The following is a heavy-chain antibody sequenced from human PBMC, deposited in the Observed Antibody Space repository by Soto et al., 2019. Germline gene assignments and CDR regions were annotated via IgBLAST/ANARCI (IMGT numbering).Heavy chain of an antibody. J-gene: IGHJ4*02. Sequence: QVQLQQWGAGLLKPSETLSLTCAVYGGSFSGYYWSWIRQPPGKGLEWIGEINHSGSTNYNPSLKSRVTISVDTSKNQFSLKLCSVTAADTAVYFCAREYGGNSGTFDYWGQGTLVTVSS. CDR1: GGSFSGYY. D-gene: IGHD2-21*02. CDR3: AREYGGNSGTFDY. V-gene: IGHV4-34*01. CDR2: INHSGST.